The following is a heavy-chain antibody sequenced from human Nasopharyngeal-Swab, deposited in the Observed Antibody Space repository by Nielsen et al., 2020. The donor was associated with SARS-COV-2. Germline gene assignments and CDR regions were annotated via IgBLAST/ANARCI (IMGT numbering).Heavy chain of an antibody. D-gene: IGHD1-1*01. CDR3: ARGYLKSGMDV. Sequence: SQTLSLTCAISGDSFSSTSTGWNWIRQSPSRGLEWLGRTYYGSKRYTDYAVSVKSRITINADTSKNQFSLQLNSVNPEDTAVYYCARGYLKSGMDVWGQGTTVTVSS. CDR2: TYYGSKRYT. V-gene: IGHV6-1*01. J-gene: IGHJ6*02. CDR1: GDSFSSTSTG.